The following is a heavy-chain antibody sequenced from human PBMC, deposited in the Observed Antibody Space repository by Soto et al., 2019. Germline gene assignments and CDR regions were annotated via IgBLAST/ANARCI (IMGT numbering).Heavy chain of an antibody. D-gene: IGHD1-1*01. V-gene: IGHV3-9*01. CDR2: ISWNSDFI. CDR3: TTHSGTTNRGQAFDI. Sequence: EVQLVESGGGLVQPGTSLRLSCVASGFTFDDYAMHWVRQAPGKGLEWVSGISWNSDFISDAESVKGRFTISRDNARNSLSLQMNSLRAEDTAFYYCTTHSGTTNRGQAFDIWGQGTIVTVSP. CDR1: GFTFDDYA. J-gene: IGHJ3*02.